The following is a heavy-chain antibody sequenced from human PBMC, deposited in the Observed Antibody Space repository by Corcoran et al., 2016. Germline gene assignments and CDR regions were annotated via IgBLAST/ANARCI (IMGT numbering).Heavy chain of an antibody. V-gene: IGHV5-51*01. CDR1: GYSCTSYW. CDR2: IYPGDSDT. Sequence: EVQLVQSGAEVKKPGESLKISCKGSGYSCTSYWIGWVRQMPGKGLEWMGIIYPGDSDTRYSPSFQGQVTISADKSISTAYLQWSSLKASDTAMYYCARLRTMVRGVIENFDYWGQGTLVTVSS. J-gene: IGHJ4*02. CDR3: ARLRTMVRGVIENFDY. D-gene: IGHD3-10*01.